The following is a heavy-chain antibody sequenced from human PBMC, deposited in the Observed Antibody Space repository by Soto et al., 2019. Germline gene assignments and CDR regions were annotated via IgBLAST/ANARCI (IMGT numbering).Heavy chain of an antibody. Sequence: QVQLVESGGGVVQPGRSLRLSCAASGFTFSSYGMHWVRQAPGKGLEWVAVISYDGSNKYYADSVKGRFTISRDNSKNTLYLQMNSLRAEDTAVYYCAKEYCGGGSCYLLSVDYWGQGTLVTVSS. CDR2: ISYDGSNK. D-gene: IGHD2-15*01. V-gene: IGHV3-30*18. CDR1: GFTFSSYG. J-gene: IGHJ4*02. CDR3: AKEYCGGGSCYLLSVDY.